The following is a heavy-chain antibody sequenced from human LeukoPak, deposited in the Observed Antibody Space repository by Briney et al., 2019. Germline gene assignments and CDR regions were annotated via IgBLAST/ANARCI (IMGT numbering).Heavy chain of an antibody. V-gene: IGHV3-30-3*01. CDR1: GFTFSSYA. D-gene: IGHD6-13*01. J-gene: IGHJ4*02. CDR2: ISYDGSNK. CDR3: ARANSSSWCFDY. Sequence: GGSLRLSCAASGFTFSSYAMHWVRQAPGKGLEWVAVISYDGSNKYYADSVKGRFTISRDNSKNTLYLQMNSLRAEDTAVYYCARANSSSWCFDYWGQGTLVTVSS.